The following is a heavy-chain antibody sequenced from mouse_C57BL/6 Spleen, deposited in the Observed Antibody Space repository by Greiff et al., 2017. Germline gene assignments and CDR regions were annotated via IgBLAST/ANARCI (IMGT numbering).Heavy chain of an antibody. CDR2: INYDGSST. Sequence: EVMLVESEGGLVKPGSSMKLSCTASGFTFSDYYMAWVRQVPEKGLEWVANINYDGSSTYYLDSLKSRFIISRDNAKNMLYLQMSSLKADDSAMYYCAREYYGPEDFDYWGQGTTLTVSS. D-gene: IGHD1-1*01. CDR3: AREYYGPEDFDY. CDR1: GFTFSDYY. V-gene: IGHV5-16*02. J-gene: IGHJ2*01.